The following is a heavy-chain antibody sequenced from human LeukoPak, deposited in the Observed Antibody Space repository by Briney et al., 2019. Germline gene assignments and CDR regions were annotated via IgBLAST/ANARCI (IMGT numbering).Heavy chain of an antibody. J-gene: IGHJ3*02. D-gene: IGHD5-24*01. V-gene: IGHV4-4*07. CDR3: ARDVEMATMAAFDI. CDR2: IYTSGST. CDR1: GGSISSYY. Sequence: SETLSLTCTVSGGSISSYYWSWIRQPAGKGLEWIGRIYTSGSTNYNPSLKSRVTMSVDTSKNQFSLELSSVTAADTAVYYCARDVEMATMAAFDIWGQGTMVTVSS.